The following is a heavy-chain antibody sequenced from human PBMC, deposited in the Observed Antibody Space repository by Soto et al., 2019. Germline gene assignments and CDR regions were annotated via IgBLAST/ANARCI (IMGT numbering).Heavy chain of an antibody. CDR2: ISSSSTTI. J-gene: IGHJ5*02. Sequence: PGGSLRLSCAASGVTFSTYSMNWVRQAPGKGLEWVSYISSSSTTIYYADSVKGRFTISRDNAKNSLYLQMNSLRAEDTAVYYCAKDSYDSSGHLYWWFDPWGQGTLVTVSS. V-gene: IGHV3-48*01. CDR3: AKDSYDSSGHLYWWFDP. CDR1: GVTFSTYS. D-gene: IGHD3-22*01.